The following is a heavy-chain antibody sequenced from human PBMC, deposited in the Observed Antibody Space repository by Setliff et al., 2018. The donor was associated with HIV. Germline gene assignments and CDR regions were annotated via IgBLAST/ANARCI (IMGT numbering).Heavy chain of an antibody. D-gene: IGHD2-15*01. J-gene: IGHJ4*02. CDR2: IYYSGST. V-gene: IGHV4-59*08. Sequence: SETLSLTCTVSGGSISSYYWSWIRQPPGKGLEWIGYIYYSGSTNYNPSLKSRLTISIDTSKNQFSLKLNSVTATDTAVYYCARRLVVVAAEDYFDSWGQGALVTVSS. CDR1: GGSISSYY. CDR3: ARRLVVVAAEDYFDS.